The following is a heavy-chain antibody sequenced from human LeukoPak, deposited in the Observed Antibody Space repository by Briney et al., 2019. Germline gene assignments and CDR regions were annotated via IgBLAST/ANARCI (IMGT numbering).Heavy chain of an antibody. CDR3: ARAFPSGRGDY. V-gene: IGHV4-59*01. CDR2: IYYSGST. Sequence: PSETLSLTCTVSGGSISSYYWSWIRQPPGKGLEWIGYIYYSGSTNYNPSLKSRVTISVDTSKNQFSLQLSSVTAADTAVYYCARAFPSGRGDYWGQGTLVTVSS. D-gene: IGHD6-19*01. J-gene: IGHJ4*02. CDR1: GGSISSYY.